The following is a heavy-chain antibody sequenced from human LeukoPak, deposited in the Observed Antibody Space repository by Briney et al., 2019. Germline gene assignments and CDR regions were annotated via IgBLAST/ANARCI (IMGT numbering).Heavy chain of an antibody. Sequence: GASVKVSCKASGYTFTDYYIHWVRQAPGQAPECVGWTNPHSGGTNYAQKFRGRVTMTRDTSLSEAYMELSGLTLDDTAVFYCARVYRQYDGFDVWGQGTLVIVSS. D-gene: IGHD1-26*01. V-gene: IGHV1-2*02. J-gene: IGHJ3*01. CDR3: ARVYRQYDGFDV. CDR2: TNPHSGGT. CDR1: GYTFTDYY.